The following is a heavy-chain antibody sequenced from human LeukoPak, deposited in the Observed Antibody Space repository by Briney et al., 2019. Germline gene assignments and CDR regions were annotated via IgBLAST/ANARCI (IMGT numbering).Heavy chain of an antibody. CDR1: GFTFSSYW. CDR3: ARDRSMVSGYYYGMDV. D-gene: IGHD4/OR15-4a*01. V-gene: IGHV3-7*01. CDR2: IKQDGSEK. Sequence: GGSLRLSCAASGFTFSSYWMSWVRQAPGKGLEWVANIKQDGSEKYYVDSVKGRFTISRDNAKNSLYLQMNSLRAEDTAVYYCARDRSMVSGYYYGMDVWGQGTTVTVSS. J-gene: IGHJ6*02.